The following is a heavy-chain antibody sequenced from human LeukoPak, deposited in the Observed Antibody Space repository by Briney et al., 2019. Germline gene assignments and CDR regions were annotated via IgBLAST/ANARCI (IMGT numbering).Heavy chain of an antibody. V-gene: IGHV3-30*01. CDR1: GFTFSSYA. J-gene: IGHJ4*02. CDR2: ISYDGSNK. CDR3: ARDLYSSSPDY. D-gene: IGHD6-13*01. Sequence: PGGSLRLSCAASGFTFSSYAMHWVRQAPGKGLEWVAVISYDGSNKYYADSVKGRFTISRDNSKNTLYLRMNSLRAEDTAVYYCARDLYSSSPDYWGQGTLVTVSS.